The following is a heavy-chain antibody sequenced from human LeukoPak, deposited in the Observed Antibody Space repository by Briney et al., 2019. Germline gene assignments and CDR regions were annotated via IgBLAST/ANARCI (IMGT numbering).Heavy chain of an antibody. D-gene: IGHD4-17*01. Sequence: PGGSLRLSCAASGFTVSSNYMSWVRQAPGKGLEWVSTISGSGGNTDYADSVKGRFTLSRDNSKNTLYLQMNSLRAEDTAVYYCAKHKENYGDSCLDDYWGQGTLVAVSS. J-gene: IGHJ4*02. CDR3: AKHKENYGDSCLDDY. CDR2: ISGSGGNT. CDR1: GFTVSSNY. V-gene: IGHV3-23*01.